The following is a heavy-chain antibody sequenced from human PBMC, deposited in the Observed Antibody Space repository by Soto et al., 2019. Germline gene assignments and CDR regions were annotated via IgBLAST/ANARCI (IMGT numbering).Heavy chain of an antibody. CDR2: IYYSGST. Sequence: SETLSLTCTVSGGSISSYYWSWIRQPPGKGLEWIGYIYYSGSTNYNPSLKSRVTISVDTSKNQFSLKLSSVTAADTAVYYCARHYYDSSGYDYWGQGTLVTVSS. J-gene: IGHJ4*02. CDR3: ARHYYDSSGYDY. V-gene: IGHV4-59*08. CDR1: GGSISSYY. D-gene: IGHD3-22*01.